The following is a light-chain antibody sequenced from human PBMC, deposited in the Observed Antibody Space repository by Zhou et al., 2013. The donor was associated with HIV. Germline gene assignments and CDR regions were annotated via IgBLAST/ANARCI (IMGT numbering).Light chain of an antibody. V-gene: IGKV3-20*01. CDR1: QSVRSRF. Sequence: EIVLTQSPGTLSLSPGERATLSCRASQSVRSRFLAWYQHKPGQAPRPLIYHASTRATGIPDRFSGSGSGTDFTLTISRVEPEDFALYYCQYYGNSPKCSFGQGTRLEIK. CDR2: HAS. J-gene: IGKJ2*04. CDR3: QYYGNSPKCS.